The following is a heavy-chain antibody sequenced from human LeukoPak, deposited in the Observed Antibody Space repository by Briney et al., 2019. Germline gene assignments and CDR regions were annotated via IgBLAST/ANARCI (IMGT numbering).Heavy chain of an antibody. J-gene: IGHJ6*02. CDR3: ARDTLTNYYGMDV. CDR2: INPNSGGT. V-gene: IGHV1-2*02. Sequence: EASVKASCKASGYTFTGYYMHWVRQAPGQGLERMGWINPNSGGTNYAQKFQGRVTMTRDTSISTAYMELSRLRSDDTAVYYCARDTLTNYYGMDVWGQGTTVTVSS. CDR1: GYTFTGYY. D-gene: IGHD3-16*01.